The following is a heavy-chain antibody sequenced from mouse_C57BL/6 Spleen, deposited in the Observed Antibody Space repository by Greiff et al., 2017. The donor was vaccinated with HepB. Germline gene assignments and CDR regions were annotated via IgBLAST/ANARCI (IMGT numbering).Heavy chain of an antibody. D-gene: IGHD1-1*01. CDR1: GYSFTGYY. CDR3: ARWGITTVVADFDY. CDR2: INPSTGGT. V-gene: IGHV1-42*01. Sequence: VQLQQSGPELVKPGASVKISCKASGYSFTGYYMNWVKQSPEKSLEWIGEINPSTGGTTYNQKFKAKATLTVDKSSSTAYMQLKSLTSEDSAVYYCARWGITTVVADFDYWGQGTTLTVSS. J-gene: IGHJ2*01.